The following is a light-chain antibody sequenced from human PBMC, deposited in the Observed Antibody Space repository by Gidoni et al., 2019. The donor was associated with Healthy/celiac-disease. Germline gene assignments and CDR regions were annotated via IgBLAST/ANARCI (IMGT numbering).Light chain of an antibody. Sequence: DIVRTQSPLALPVTPGEPASISCRSSQSLLHSNGYNYLDWYLQKPGQSPQRLFYLGSNRASGVPDRFSGSGSGTDFTLKISRVEAEDVGVYYCMQALQTPRFGPGTKVDIK. J-gene: IGKJ3*01. CDR3: MQALQTPR. CDR1: QSLLHSNGYNY. CDR2: LGS. V-gene: IGKV2-28*01.